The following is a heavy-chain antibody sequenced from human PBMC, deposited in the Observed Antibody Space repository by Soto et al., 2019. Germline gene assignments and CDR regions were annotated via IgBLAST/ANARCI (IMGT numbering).Heavy chain of an antibody. Sequence: QVQLVQSGAEVKKPGASVKVSCKASGYTFTSYGISWWRQAPGQGLEWMGWISAYNGNTNYAQKLQGRVIMTRDTSTSTAYMELRSLRSDDTAVYYCARDHGSGKNLGRWEDYWGQGTLVTVSS. CDR3: ARDHGSGKNLGRWEDY. D-gene: IGHD3-10*01. CDR2: ISAYNGNT. V-gene: IGHV1-18*01. J-gene: IGHJ4*02. CDR1: GYTFTSYG.